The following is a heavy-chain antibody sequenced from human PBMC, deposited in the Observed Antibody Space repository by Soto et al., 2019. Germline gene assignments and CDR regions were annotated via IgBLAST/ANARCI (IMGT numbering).Heavy chain of an antibody. V-gene: IGHV1-2*04. D-gene: IGHD3-9*01. CDR2: INPNSGGT. CDR1: GYTFTGYY. Sequence: ASVKVSCKASGYTFTGYYMHWVRQAPGQGLEWMGWINPNSGGTNYAQKFQGWVTMTRDTSISTAYMELSRLRSDDTAVYYCARDEITIFTTSSCMDVWGQGTTVTVSS. CDR3: ARDEITIFTTSSCMDV. J-gene: IGHJ6*02.